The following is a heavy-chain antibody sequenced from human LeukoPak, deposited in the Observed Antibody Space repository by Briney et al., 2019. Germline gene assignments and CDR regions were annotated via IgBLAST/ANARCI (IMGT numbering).Heavy chain of an antibody. V-gene: IGHV3-11*01. CDR3: ARDGAAVTTHLGFFQH. Sequence: GGSLRLSCAVSGFTFSDYYMSWIRQAPGKGLEWVSYISSSGTTIYYADSVKGRFTISGDNTKSSLYLQMNSLRAEDTAVYYCARDGAAVTTHLGFFQHWGQGTLVTVSS. CDR1: GFTFSDYY. D-gene: IGHD4-17*01. J-gene: IGHJ1*01. CDR2: ISSSGTTI.